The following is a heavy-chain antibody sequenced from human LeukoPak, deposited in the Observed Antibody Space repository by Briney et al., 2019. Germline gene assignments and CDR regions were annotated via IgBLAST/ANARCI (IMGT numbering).Heavy chain of an antibody. CDR2: IYSGGST. CDR1: GFTFSSYW. V-gene: IGHV3-53*01. D-gene: IGHD4-17*01. Sequence: GGSLRLSCAASGFTFSSYWMHWVRQAPGKGLEWVSVIYSGGSTYYADSVKGRFTISRDNSKNTLYLQMNSLRAEDTAVYYCASPQYGDRGDYWGQGTLVTVSS. CDR3: ASPQYGDRGDY. J-gene: IGHJ4*02.